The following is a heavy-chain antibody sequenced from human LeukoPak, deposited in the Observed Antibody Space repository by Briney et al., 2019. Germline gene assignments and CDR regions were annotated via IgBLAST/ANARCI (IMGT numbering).Heavy chain of an antibody. CDR3: ARGGGLDV. CDR1: GFTFGSYW. Sequence: PGGPLSSPGPASGFTFGSYWWNWARRAPGKGLEWVASINHNGNVNYYVDSVKGRFTISRDNAKNSLYLQMSNLRAEDTAVYFCARGGGLDVWGQGATVTVSS. V-gene: IGHV3-7*03. D-gene: IGHD3-16*01. J-gene: IGHJ6*02. CDR2: INHNGNVN.